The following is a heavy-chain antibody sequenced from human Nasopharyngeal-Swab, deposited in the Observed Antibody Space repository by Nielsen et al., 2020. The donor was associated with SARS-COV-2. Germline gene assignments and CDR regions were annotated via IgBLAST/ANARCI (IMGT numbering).Heavy chain of an antibody. Sequence: SVQVSCNASGGTFSSYAISWVRQAPPQGLEWMGGIIPIFCTANYAQKFQGRVTITADAYTSTAYMELSSLRSEDTAVYYCASCVSLTTDPVVLAAPRGLYYYYYDMDVWGKGTTVTVSS. D-gene: IGHD2-2*01. J-gene: IGHJ6*03. CDR3: ASCVSLTTDPVVLAAPRGLYYYYYDMDV. CDR1: GGTFSSYA. V-gene: IGHV1-69*13. CDR2: IIPIFCTA.